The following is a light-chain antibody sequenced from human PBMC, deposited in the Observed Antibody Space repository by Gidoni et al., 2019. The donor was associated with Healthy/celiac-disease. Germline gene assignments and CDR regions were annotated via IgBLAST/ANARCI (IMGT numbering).Light chain of an antibody. V-gene: IGKV3-15*01. J-gene: IGKJ5*01. CDR3: QQYNSWPPIT. CDR2: GAS. CDR1: QNISSD. Sequence: EIVMTPSTATLSLSPGERVTLSCRASQNISSDLSWYQQKPGQAPRLLIYGASTRATGIPARYSGSGSGTDFTLTIGSLQSEDFAVYYCQQYNSWPPITFGQGTRLEIK.